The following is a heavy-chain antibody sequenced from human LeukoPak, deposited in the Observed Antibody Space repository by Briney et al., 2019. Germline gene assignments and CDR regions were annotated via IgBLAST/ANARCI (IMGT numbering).Heavy chain of an antibody. CDR3: ARGGGIAAAGTRGRVPFDY. D-gene: IGHD6-13*01. J-gene: IGHJ4*02. CDR1: GFTFSSYW. V-gene: IGHV3-7*01. Sequence: PGGSLRLSCAASGFTFSSYWMSWVRQAPGKGLEWVANIKQDGSEKYYVDSVKGRFTISRDNAKNSLYLQMNSLRAEDTAVYYCARGGGIAAAGTRGRVPFDYWGQGTLVTVSS. CDR2: IKQDGSEK.